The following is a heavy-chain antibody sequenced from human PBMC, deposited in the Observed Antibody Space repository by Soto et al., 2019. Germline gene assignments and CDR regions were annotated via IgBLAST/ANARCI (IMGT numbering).Heavy chain of an antibody. CDR3: AKAISWVEGRHYYGMDV. D-gene: IGHD1-26*01. Sequence: QVQLVESGGGVVQPGRSLRLSCAASGFTFSSYGMHWVRQAPGKGLEWVALISYDGSNKYYADSVKGRFTISRDNSKNTLYLQMNSLRAEDTAVYYCAKAISWVEGRHYYGMDVWGQGTTVTVSS. V-gene: IGHV3-30*18. CDR2: ISYDGSNK. CDR1: GFTFSSYG. J-gene: IGHJ6*02.